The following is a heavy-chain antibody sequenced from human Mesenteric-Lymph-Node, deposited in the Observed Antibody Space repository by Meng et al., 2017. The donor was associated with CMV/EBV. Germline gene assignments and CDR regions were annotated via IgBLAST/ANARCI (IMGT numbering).Heavy chain of an antibody. D-gene: IGHD4-17*01. CDR1: GFTFSSYG. V-gene: IGHV3-21*01. Sequence: GGSLRLSCAASGFTFSSYGMHWVRQAPGKGLEWVASISASNNYIYYGDSMKGRFTISRDNAKNSLYLQMNSLRADDTAVYYCARTPNLRSPDFWGQGTLVTVSS. CDR2: ISASNNYI. J-gene: IGHJ4*02. CDR3: ARTPNLRSPDF.